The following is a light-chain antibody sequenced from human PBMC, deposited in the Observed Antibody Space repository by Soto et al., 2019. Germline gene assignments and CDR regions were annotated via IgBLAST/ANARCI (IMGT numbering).Light chain of an antibody. CDR2: LNSDGSH. CDR3: QTWGSGIPVV. CDR1: SGHSSYA. Sequence: QSVLTQSPSASASLGASVKLTCTLSSGHSSYAIAWHQQQPEKGPRYLMKLNSDGSHSKGDGIPDRFSGSSSGAERYLTISSLQSEDEADYYCQTWGSGIPVVFGGGTKL. V-gene: IGLV4-69*01. J-gene: IGLJ2*01.